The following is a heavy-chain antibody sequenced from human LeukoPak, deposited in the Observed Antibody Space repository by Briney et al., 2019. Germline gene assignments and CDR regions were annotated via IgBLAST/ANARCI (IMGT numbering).Heavy chain of an antibody. CDR1: GFTFSSYW. V-gene: IGHV3-23*01. J-gene: IGHJ4*02. D-gene: IGHD6-13*01. Sequence: GGSLRLSCAASGFTFSSYWMHWVRQAPGKGLEWVSAISGSGGSTYYADSVKGRFTISRDNSKNTLYLQMNSLRAEDTAVYYCAKDQTGYSSSWYEVYWGQGTLVTVSS. CDR3: AKDQTGYSSSWYEVY. CDR2: ISGSGGST.